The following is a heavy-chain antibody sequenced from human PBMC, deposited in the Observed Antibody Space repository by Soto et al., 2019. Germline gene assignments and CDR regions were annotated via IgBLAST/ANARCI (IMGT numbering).Heavy chain of an antibody. CDR1: GGSFSGYY. D-gene: IGHD3-3*01. CDR2: INHSGST. Sequence: PSATLSLSCAVDGGSFSGYYWSWIRQPPGKGLEWIGEINHSGSTNYNPSLKSRVTISVDTSKNQFSLKLSSVTAADTAVYYCARVWPRITIFGVSPGGMDVWGQGTTVTVSS. J-gene: IGHJ6*02. V-gene: IGHV4-34*01. CDR3: ARVWPRITIFGVSPGGMDV.